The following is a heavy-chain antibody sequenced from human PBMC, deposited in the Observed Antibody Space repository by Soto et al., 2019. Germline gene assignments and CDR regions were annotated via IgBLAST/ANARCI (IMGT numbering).Heavy chain of an antibody. Sequence: QVHLQESGPGLVKHSATLSLTCTVSGGSISGFHWSWIRQPPGKGLEWFGYIHSSGSSNYNPSLESRVTMSGDTSKNQFYLKLSSVTAAETAVYYCARDMRDAGTFYFASWGQGTLVPASS. CDR1: GGSISGFH. D-gene: IGHD3-16*01. CDR2: IHSSGSS. V-gene: IGHV4-59*01. CDR3: ARDMRDAGTFYFAS. J-gene: IGHJ4*02.